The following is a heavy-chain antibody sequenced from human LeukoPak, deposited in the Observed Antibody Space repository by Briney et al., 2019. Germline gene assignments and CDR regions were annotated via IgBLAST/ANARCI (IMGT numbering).Heavy chain of an antibody. CDR3: ARGVNGRDIVVVPAATHVWFDP. D-gene: IGHD2-2*01. CDR1: GGSISGHY. CDR2: IYHSGST. J-gene: IGHJ5*02. V-gene: IGHV4-59*11. Sequence: KPSETLSLTCTVSGGSISGHYWTWIRQPPGKGLEWIGYIYHSGSTYYNPSLKSRVTISVDRSKNQFSLKLSSVTAADTAVYYCARGVNGRDIVVVPAATHVWFDPWGQGTLVTVSS.